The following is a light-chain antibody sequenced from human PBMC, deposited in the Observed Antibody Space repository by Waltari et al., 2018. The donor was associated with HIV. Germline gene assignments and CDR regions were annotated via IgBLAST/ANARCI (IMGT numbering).Light chain of an antibody. V-gene: IGLV2-23*01. CDR1: SSDVGSYNV. J-gene: IGLJ3*02. Sequence: QSALTQPASVSGSPGQSITISCTGTSSDVGSYNVVSWYQQHPGKAHKRMIYEDNKRPSGVSNRFSGSKSGNTASLTISGLQAEDEADYYCCSYTGSTTWVFGGGTKLTVL. CDR2: EDN. CDR3: CSYTGSTTWV.